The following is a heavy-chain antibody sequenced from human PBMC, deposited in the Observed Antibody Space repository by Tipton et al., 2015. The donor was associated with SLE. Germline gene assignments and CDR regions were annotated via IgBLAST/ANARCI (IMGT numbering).Heavy chain of an antibody. V-gene: IGHV4-59*11. CDR2: VHSSDYF. D-gene: IGHD6-13*01. J-gene: IGHJ3*02. CDR3: ARDGPLIAASGTLNGEDPFDI. Sequence: TLSLTCTVSGGSINSRYWSWIRQPPGKGLEYIGYVHSSDYFDYNPSLKSRVTLSLDTSKNQFSLKMTSVTAADTAVYYCARDGPLIAASGTLNGEDPFDIWGQGRMVIVS. CDR1: GGSINSRY.